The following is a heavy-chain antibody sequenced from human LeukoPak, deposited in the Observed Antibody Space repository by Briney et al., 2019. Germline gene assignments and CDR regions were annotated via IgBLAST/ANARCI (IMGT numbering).Heavy chain of an antibody. Sequence: ASVKVSCKVSGYTLTELSMHWVRQAPGKGLEWMGGFDPEDGETIYAQKFQGRVTMTEDTSTDTAYMELSSLRSEDTAVYYCATVLSGSYLGGSYFDYWGQGTLVTVSP. J-gene: IGHJ4*02. CDR1: GYTLTELS. V-gene: IGHV1-24*01. CDR3: ATVLSGSYLGGSYFDY. D-gene: IGHD1-26*01. CDR2: FDPEDGET.